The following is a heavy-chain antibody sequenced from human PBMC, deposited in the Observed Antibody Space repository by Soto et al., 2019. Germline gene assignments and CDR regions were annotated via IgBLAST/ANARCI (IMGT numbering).Heavy chain of an antibody. CDR2: INHSGST. V-gene: IGHV4-34*01. CDR3: ARGVKKVVVAARFLVPSYYMDV. D-gene: IGHD2-15*01. J-gene: IGHJ6*03. CDR1: GRSLRGYY. Sequence: SETRSPTFPVYGRSLRGYYWRWIRPPPRGGVGWVGEINHSGSTNYNPSLKSRVTISVDTSKNQFSLKLSSVTAADTAVYYCARGVKKVVVAARFLVPSYYMDVWGKGTTVTAP.